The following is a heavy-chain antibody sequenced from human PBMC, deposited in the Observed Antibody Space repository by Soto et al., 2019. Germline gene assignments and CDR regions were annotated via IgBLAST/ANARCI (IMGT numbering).Heavy chain of an antibody. Sequence: DVLLLETGGGLIQPGGSLRLSCVASGFTVSSKYMSWVRQAPGKGLEWVSVLWSAGNTYYADSVRGRFTISRDSSKNTLYLEMSSLRADDTAVYYCAREAPMDVWGQGTTVIVSS. CDR2: LWSAGNT. J-gene: IGHJ6*02. V-gene: IGHV3-53*02. CDR1: GFTVSSKY. CDR3: AREAPMDV.